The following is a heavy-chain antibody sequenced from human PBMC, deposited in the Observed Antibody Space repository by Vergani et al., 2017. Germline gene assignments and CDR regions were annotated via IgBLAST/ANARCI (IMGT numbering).Heavy chain of an antibody. Sequence: EVQLVESGGGLVKPGGSLRLSCAASGFTFSNAWMSWVRQAPGKGLEWVGRIKRKTDGGTTDYAAPVKGRFTISRDDSKNTLYLQMNSLKTEDTAVYYCTTTVGPSGSYGVIDYWGQGTLVTVSS. CDR2: IKRKTDGGTT. V-gene: IGHV3-15*01. D-gene: IGHD1-26*01. CDR3: TTTVGPSGSYGVIDY. J-gene: IGHJ4*02. CDR1: GFTFSNAW.